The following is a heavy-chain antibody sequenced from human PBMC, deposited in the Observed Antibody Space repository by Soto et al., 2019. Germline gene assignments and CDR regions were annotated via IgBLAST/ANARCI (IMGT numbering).Heavy chain of an antibody. CDR3: AKPAGGDYGDNSFDY. D-gene: IGHD4-17*01. V-gene: IGHV3-23*01. CDR1: GFTFSSYA. CDR2: ISGSGDST. J-gene: IGHJ4*02. Sequence: PGGSLRLSCAASGFTFSSYAMSWVRQAPGKGLEWVSGISGSGDSTYYADSVKGRFTISRDNSKNTLYLQMNSLRAEDTAVYYSAKPAGGDYGDNSFDYWGQGTLVTVSS.